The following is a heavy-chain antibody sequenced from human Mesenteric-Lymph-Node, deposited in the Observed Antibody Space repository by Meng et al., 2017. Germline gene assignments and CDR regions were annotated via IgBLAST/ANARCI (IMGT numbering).Heavy chain of an antibody. V-gene: IGHV3-30*07. CDR3: ARDPDYDSSGYIDY. J-gene: IGHJ4*02. CDR1: GFTFSSYA. D-gene: IGHD3-22*01. CDR2: ISYDGSNK. Sequence: GGSLRLSCAASGFTFSSYAMHWVRQAPGKGLEWVAVISYDGSNKYYADSVKGRFTISRDNSKNTLYLQMNSLRAEDTAVYYCARDPDYDSSGYIDYWGQGTLVTVSS.